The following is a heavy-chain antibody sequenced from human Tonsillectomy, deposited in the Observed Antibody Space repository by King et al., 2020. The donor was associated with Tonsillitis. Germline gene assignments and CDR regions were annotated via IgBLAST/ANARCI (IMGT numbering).Heavy chain of an antibody. Sequence: VQLVESGGGVVQPGRSLRLSCEGSGFTFSSYGIHWVRQAPGKGLEWVAVISYDGSIQYYVDSVKGRFTLSRDNSKNTVYLQMKSLRAEDTAVYYCAKERGGSAVAGALSHTQYVYGMDVWGQGTTVSVSS. CDR3: AKERGGSAVAGALSHTQYVYGMDV. V-gene: IGHV3-30*18. CDR2: ISYDGSIQ. CDR1: GFTFSSYG. D-gene: IGHD6-19*01. J-gene: IGHJ6*02.